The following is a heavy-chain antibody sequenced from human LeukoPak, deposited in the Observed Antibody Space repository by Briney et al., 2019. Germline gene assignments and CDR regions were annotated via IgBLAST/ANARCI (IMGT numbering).Heavy chain of an antibody. J-gene: IGHJ4*02. D-gene: IGHD1-26*01. CDR1: GYTSTSYD. V-gene: IGHV1-8*03. Sequence: GASVKVSCKASGYTSTSYDITWVRQATGQGLEWMGWMNPNSGNTGYAQKFQGRVTITRNTSISTAYMELSSLRSEDTAVYYCAILGGATAYFDYWGQGTLVTVSS. CDR3: AILGGATAYFDY. CDR2: MNPNSGNT.